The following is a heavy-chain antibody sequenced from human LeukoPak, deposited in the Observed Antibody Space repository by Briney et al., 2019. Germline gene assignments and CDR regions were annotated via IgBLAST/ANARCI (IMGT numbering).Heavy chain of an antibody. J-gene: IGHJ1*01. V-gene: IGHV3-53*01. CDR2: IYSGGST. CDR1: GFTVSSNY. CDR3: AREGYYDSSGYYLAEYFQH. D-gene: IGHD3-22*01. Sequence: PGGSLRLSCAASGFTVSSNYMSWVRQAPGKGREWVSVIYSGGSTYYADSVKGRFTISRDNSKNTLYLQMNSLRAEDTAVYYCAREGYYDSSGYYLAEYFQHWGQGTLVTVSS.